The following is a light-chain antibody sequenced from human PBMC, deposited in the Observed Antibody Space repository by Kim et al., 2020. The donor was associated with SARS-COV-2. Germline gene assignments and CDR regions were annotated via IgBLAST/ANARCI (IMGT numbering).Light chain of an antibody. CDR1: QTIGTD. Sequence: SPGESVTLSCRASQTIGTDLAWYQQKPGQAPRLLVFRASTPAPGIPGRFSGDGSGTEFTLTISALQPDDVAVYYCQQYSQWPPITFGQGTRLEIK. CDR2: RAS. CDR3: QQYSQWPPIT. V-gene: IGKV3-15*01. J-gene: IGKJ5*01.